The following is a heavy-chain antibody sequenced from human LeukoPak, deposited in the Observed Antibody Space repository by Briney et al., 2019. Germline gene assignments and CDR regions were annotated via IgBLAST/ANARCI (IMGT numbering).Heavy chain of an antibody. CDR2: IYYSGGT. D-gene: IGHD4-11*01. Sequence: SETLPLTCTVSGGSISSSSYYWGWIRQPPGKGLEWIGSIYYSGGTYYNPSLKSRVTISVDTSKNQFSLKLSSVTAADTAVYYCARDRFMDSNYTDYWGQGTLVTVSS. CDR1: GGSISSSSYY. V-gene: IGHV4-39*07. CDR3: ARDRFMDSNYTDY. J-gene: IGHJ4*02.